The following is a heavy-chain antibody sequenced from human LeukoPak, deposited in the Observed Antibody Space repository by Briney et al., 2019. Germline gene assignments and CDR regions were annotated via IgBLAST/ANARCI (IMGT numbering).Heavy chain of an antibody. CDR2: IHPGDSDT. D-gene: IGHD4-11*01. CDR3: ARFSTVLGFDY. Sequence: GESLKISCKGSGYSFANNWIAWVRQMPGKGLEWMGIIHPGDSDTRYRPSFQGQVTISADKSISTAYLQWSSLKASDTAMYYCARFSTVLGFDYWGQGTLVTVSS. CDR1: GYSFANNW. V-gene: IGHV5-51*01. J-gene: IGHJ4*02.